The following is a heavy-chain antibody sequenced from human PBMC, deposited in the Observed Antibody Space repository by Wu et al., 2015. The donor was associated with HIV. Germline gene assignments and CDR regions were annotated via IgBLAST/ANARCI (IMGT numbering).Heavy chain of an antibody. CDR1: GYTFSEYY. V-gene: IGHV1-69-2*01. D-gene: IGHD1-26*01. Sequence: EVVLVQSGAEVKKPGSTVKISCKVSGYTFSEYYIHWVKQVPGKGPEWVGLIDKPGDGESLYAEKFKGRVTISADTSTYTSYMESSSLGSEDTAVYFCTRPVTAVRVMGGSYSRPRDYWGQGTLVTVSS. CDR3: TRPVTAVRVMGGSYSRPRDY. J-gene: IGHJ4*02. CDR2: IDKPGDGES.